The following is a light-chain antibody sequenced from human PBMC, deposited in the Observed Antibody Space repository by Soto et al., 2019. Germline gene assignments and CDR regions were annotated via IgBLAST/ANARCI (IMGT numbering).Light chain of an antibody. CDR2: EVI. Sequence: QPVLTQPPSASGSPGQSVTISCTGTISDVGDYNYVSWYQQLPGKAPKLIIYEVIKRPSGVPDRFSGSKSGNTASLTVSGLQAEDEADYYCSSYAGRNTLVFGGGTKLTVL. CDR1: ISDVGDYNY. V-gene: IGLV2-8*01. CDR3: SSYAGRNTLV. J-gene: IGLJ2*01.